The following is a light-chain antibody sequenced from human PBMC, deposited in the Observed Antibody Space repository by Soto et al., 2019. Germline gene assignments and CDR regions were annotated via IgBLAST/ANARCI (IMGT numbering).Light chain of an antibody. CDR3: QMYSSVPV. V-gene: IGKV1-27*01. J-gene: IGKJ3*01. CDR2: AAS. Sequence: DIQMTQSPTSLSASVGDRVTITCRASQGIRNFVAWYQQKPGKAPNLLIYAASTLQSGVPSRFSGSGSGTHFTLTINSLLPEDVATYSCQMYSSVPVFGPGTKVELK. CDR1: QGIRNF.